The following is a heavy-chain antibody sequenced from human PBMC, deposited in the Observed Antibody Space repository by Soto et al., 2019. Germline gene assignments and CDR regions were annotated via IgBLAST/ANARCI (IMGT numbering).Heavy chain of an antibody. V-gene: IGHV4-4*02. Sequence: SETLSLTCAVSGGSIRSSNWWSWVRQPPGKGLEWIGEIYRDGSTSYNPSLKSRVTISVDKSKNQFSLKLSSVTAADTAVYYCARDLNLLRGRNYWGQGTRVTVS. D-gene: IGHD3-10*01. J-gene: IGHJ4*02. CDR2: IYRDGST. CDR1: GGSIRSSNW. CDR3: ARDLNLLRGRNY.